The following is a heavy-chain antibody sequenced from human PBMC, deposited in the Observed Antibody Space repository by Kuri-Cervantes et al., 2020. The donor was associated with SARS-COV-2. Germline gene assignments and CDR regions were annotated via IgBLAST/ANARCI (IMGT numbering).Heavy chain of an antibody. CDR2: IYSGGST. J-gene: IGHJ5*02. CDR3: ARVAKSGWNANNWFDP. Sequence: GESLKISCAASGFTVSSNYMSWVRQAPGKGLEWVSVIYSGGSTYYADSVKGRFTISRDNSKNTLDLQMNSLRAEDTAVYHCARVAKSGWNANNWFDPWGQGTLVTVSS. D-gene: IGHD1-1*01. CDR1: GFTVSSNY. V-gene: IGHV3-66*01.